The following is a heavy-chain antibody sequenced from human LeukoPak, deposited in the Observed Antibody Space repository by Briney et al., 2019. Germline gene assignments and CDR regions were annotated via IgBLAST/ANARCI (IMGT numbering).Heavy chain of an antibody. CDR1: GITFSSYA. J-gene: IGHJ4*02. CDR3: ARSQRYFDY. CDR2: ISGSGGST. V-gene: IGHV3-23*01. Sequence: PGGSLRLSCAASGITFSSYAMSWVRQAPGKGLEWVSAISGSGGSTYYADSVKGRFTISRDNSKNTLYLQINSLRAEDTAVYYCARSQRYFDYWGQGTLVTVSS.